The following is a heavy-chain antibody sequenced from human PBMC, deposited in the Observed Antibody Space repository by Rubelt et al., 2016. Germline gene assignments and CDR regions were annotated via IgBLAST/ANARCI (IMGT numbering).Heavy chain of an antibody. D-gene: IGHD2-8*01. CDR1: GGSFSGYY. Sequence: QVQLQQWGAGLLKPSETLSLTCAVYGGSFSGYYWSWIRQPPGKGLEWIGEINHSGSTNYNPSLKSRVTISVDTSKNQFSLKLSSVTAAGTAVYYCARGAPRIMVYAILAGMDVWGQGTTVTVSS. J-gene: IGHJ6*02. CDR3: ARGAPRIMVYAILAGMDV. V-gene: IGHV4-34*01. CDR2: INHSGST.